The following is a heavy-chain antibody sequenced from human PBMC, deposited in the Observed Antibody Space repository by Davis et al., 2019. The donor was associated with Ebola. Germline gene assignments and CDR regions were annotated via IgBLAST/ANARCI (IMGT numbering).Heavy chain of an antibody. J-gene: IGHJ6*03. CDR2: IRYDASNN. Sequence: GESLKISCAASGFTFTSYGMHWVRQSPGKGLEWVSFIRYDASNNYYADSVKGRFTISRDNSKNTLYLQMNSLRAEDTAVYYCASSPDYYYYYMDVWGKGTTVTVSS. CDR1: GFTFTSYG. CDR3: ASSPDYYYYYMDV. V-gene: IGHV3-30*02.